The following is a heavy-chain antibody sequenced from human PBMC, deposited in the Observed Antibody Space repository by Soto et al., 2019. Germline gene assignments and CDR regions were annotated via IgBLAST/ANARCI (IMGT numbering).Heavy chain of an antibody. CDR2: ISYDGSNK. CDR3: ATLRGHVGTIDY. J-gene: IGHJ4*02. CDR1: GFTFSSYG. Sequence: QVQLVESGGGVVQPGRSLRLSCAASGFTFSSYGMHWVRQAPGKGLEWVAVISYDGSNKYYADSVKGRFTISRDNSKNTLYLQMNSLRAEDTAVYYCATLRGHVGTIDYWGQGTLVTVSS. D-gene: IGHD7-27*01. V-gene: IGHV3-30*03.